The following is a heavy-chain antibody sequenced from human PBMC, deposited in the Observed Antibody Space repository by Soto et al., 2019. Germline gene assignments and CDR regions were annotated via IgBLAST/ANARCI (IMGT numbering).Heavy chain of an antibody. CDR2: ISAYNGNT. CDR1: GYTFTSYG. CDR3: ARDMITFGGVIVRSTEAFDI. J-gene: IGHJ3*02. D-gene: IGHD3-16*02. Sequence: QVQLVQSGAEVKKPGASVKVSCKASGYTFTSYGISWVRQAPGQGLEWMGWISAYNGNTNYAQKLQGRVTMTTDTSTSTAYMELRSLRSDDTAVYYCARDMITFGGVIVRSTEAFDIWGQGTMVTVSS. V-gene: IGHV1-18*01.